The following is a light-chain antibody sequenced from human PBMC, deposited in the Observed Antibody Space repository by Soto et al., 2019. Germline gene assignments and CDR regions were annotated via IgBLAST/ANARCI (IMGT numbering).Light chain of an antibody. CDR2: DVS. V-gene: IGLV2-14*01. Sequence: QSVLTQPASVSGSPGQSITISCTGTSSDVGGYNYVSWYQQHPGKAPKLMIYDVSNRPSGVSNRVSGSKSGNTASLTISGLQAEEEADYYCSSYTSSSVVFGGVTQLTVL. CDR3: SSYTSSSVV. CDR1: SSDVGGYNY. J-gene: IGLJ2*01.